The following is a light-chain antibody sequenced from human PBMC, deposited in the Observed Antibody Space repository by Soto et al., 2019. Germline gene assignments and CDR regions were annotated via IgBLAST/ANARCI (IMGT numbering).Light chain of an antibody. CDR3: YSYAGDSYV. CDR2: DVS. Sequence: QSALTQPASVSGSPGQSITISCTGTSSDVGNYNLVSWYQQHPGKAPKLMIYDVSKRPSGVSNRFSGSKSGNTASLTISGLQADDEADYYCYSYAGDSYVFGTGTKVTVL. CDR1: SSDVGNYNL. V-gene: IGLV2-23*02. J-gene: IGLJ1*01.